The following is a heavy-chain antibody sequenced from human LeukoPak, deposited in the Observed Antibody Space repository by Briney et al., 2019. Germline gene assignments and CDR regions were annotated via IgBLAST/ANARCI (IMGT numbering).Heavy chain of an antibody. CDR1: GFTLSSYW. CDR3: ARGTPKYYYDSSGYYPAEYFQH. Sequence: PGGSLRLSCAASGFTLSSYWMSWVRQAPGKGLEWVANIKQDGCEKYYVDSVKGRFTISRDNAKNSLYLQMNSLRAEDTAVYYCARGTPKYYYDSSGYYPAEYFQHWGQGTLVTVSS. CDR2: IKQDGCEK. D-gene: IGHD3-22*01. J-gene: IGHJ1*01. V-gene: IGHV3-7*01.